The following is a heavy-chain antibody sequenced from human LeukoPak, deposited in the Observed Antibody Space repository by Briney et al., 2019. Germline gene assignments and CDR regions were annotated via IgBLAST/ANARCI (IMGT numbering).Heavy chain of an antibody. CDR2: ITASDRST. Sequence: GGSLRLSCATSGFTFSSYAMSWVRQAPGKGLQGVSGITASDRSTYYAEYVKGRVTISRDNSKIQLYLQMTSVRAEDTGVYYCSKGLIGVTGGKVDCWGQGTLVTVSS. CDR3: SKGLIGVTGGKVDC. J-gene: IGHJ4*02. V-gene: IGHV3-23*01. CDR1: GFTFSSYA. D-gene: IGHD2-21*02.